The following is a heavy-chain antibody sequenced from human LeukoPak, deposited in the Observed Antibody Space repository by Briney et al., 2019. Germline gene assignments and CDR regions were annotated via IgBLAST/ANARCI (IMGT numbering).Heavy chain of an antibody. V-gene: IGHV3-48*01. Sequence: GGSLRLSCAASGFTFSTHVMTWVRQAPGKGLEWVSYISSSSSTIYYADSVKGRFTISRDNAKNSLYLQMNSLRAEDTAVYYCATSPVILTGYYPFDYWGQGTLVTVSS. CDR1: GFTFSTHV. CDR3: ATSPVILTGYYPFDY. J-gene: IGHJ4*02. CDR2: ISSSSSTI. D-gene: IGHD3-9*01.